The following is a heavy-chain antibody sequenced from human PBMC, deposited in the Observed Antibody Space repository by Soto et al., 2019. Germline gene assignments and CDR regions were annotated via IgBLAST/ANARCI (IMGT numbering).Heavy chain of an antibody. D-gene: IGHD2-8*01. V-gene: IGHV3-9*01. J-gene: IGHJ4*02. CDR3: VKDVGSRHYDFTNFDS. Sequence: GGSLRLSCVASGFIFDDYAIHWVRRRPGKGLEWVAGIDWNRATIGYGDSVKGRFTLSRDNARNSVLLEMSRLRNDDSALYYCVKDVGSRHYDFTNFDSWGRGTQVTV. CDR2: IDWNRATI. CDR1: GFIFDDYA.